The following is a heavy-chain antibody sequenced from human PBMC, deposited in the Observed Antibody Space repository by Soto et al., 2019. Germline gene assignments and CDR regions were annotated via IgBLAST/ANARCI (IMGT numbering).Heavy chain of an antibody. CDR1: GFTFSSYS. V-gene: IGHV3-48*01. D-gene: IGHD6-13*01. CDR3: ARDHSEEYSSSWYTRAHAAYYFDY. CDR2: ISSSSTI. J-gene: IGHJ4*02. Sequence: PGGSLRLSCAASGFTFSSYSMNWVRQAPGKGLEWASYISSSSTIYYADSVKGRFTISRDNAKNSLYLQMNSLRAEDTAVYYCARDHSEEYSSSWYTRAHAAYYFDYWGQGTLVTVSS.